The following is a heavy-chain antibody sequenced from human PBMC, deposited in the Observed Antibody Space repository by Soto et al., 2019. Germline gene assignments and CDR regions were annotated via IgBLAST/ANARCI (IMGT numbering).Heavy chain of an antibody. CDR2: INAGNGNT. D-gene: IGHD6-13*01. J-gene: IGHJ6*02. CDR3: ARDELPGIAADVIDYYYYYGMDV. V-gene: IGHV1-3*01. Sequence: ASVKVSCTASGYTFTSYAMHWVRQAPGQRLEWMGWINAGNGNTKYSQKFQGRVTITRDTSASTAYMELSSLRSEDTAVYYCARDELPGIAADVIDYYYYYGMDVWGQGTTVTVSS. CDR1: GYTFTSYA.